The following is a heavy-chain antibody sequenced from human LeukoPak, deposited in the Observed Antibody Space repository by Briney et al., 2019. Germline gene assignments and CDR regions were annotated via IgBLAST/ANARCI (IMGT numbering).Heavy chain of an antibody. CDR2: ISGSGTNT. J-gene: IGHJ4*02. Sequence: GSLRLSCAASGFTFSGYAMSWVRQAPGKGLEWVSAISGSGTNTYSADSVKGRFTISRDNSNNTLFLQMDSLRADDTAVYYCAKDPFRARISTPDYWGQGTLVTVSS. CDR3: AKDPFRARISTPDY. CDR1: GFTFSGYA. D-gene: IGHD6-6*01. V-gene: IGHV3-23*01.